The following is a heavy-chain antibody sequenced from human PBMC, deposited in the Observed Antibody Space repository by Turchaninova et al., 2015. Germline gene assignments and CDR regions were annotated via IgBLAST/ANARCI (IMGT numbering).Heavy chain of an antibody. CDR2: VFHSETT. V-gene: IGHV4-38-2*01. CDR3: ARYYAATGIDY. D-gene: IGHD3-3*01. Sequence: QVQLQDSGPGMVKPSETLSLTCAVSGYSISNDYYWGWIRPPPGKGLEWIGSVFHSETTHYNPSLKSRVSISRDTSNNQFSLKLMSVTAADTAVYFCARYYAATGIDYWGQGTLVTVSS. CDR1: GYSISNDYY. J-gene: IGHJ4*02.